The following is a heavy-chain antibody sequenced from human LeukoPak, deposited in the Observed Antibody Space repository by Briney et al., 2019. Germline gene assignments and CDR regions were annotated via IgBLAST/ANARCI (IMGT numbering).Heavy chain of an antibody. CDR3: ARVKSSYYDFWSGYYDYGMDV. V-gene: IGHV3-48*01. CDR1: GFTFSSYS. D-gene: IGHD3-3*01. Sequence: PGGSLRLSCAASGFTFSSYSMNWVRQAPGKGLEWVSYISSSSSTIYYADSVKGRFTISRDNAKNSLYLQMNSLRAEDTAVYYCARVKSSYYDFWSGYYDYGMDVWGQGTTVTVSS. CDR2: ISSSSSTI. J-gene: IGHJ6*02.